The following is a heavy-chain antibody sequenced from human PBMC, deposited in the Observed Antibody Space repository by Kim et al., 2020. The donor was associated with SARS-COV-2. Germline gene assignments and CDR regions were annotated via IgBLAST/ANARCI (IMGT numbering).Heavy chain of an antibody. Sequence: NPSLQRRVTIPIDTSKNPFSLKLSSMTAADTAVYYCARLKGSGSYSHIDYWGQGTLVTVSS. J-gene: IGHJ4*02. V-gene: IGHV4-39*01. CDR3: ARLKGSGSYSHIDY. D-gene: IGHD3-10*01.